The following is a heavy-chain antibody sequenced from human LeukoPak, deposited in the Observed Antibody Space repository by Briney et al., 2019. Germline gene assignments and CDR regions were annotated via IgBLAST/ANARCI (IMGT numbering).Heavy chain of an antibody. CDR3: ARARGSGPFDY. V-gene: IGHV4-34*01. CDR1: GGSFSGYY. J-gene: IGHJ4*02. Sequence: PSETLCLTCAVYGGSFSGYYWSWIRQPPGKGLEWIGEINHSGSTNYNPSLKSRVTISVDTSKNQFSLKLSSVTAADTAVYYCARARGSGPFDYWGQGALAAVSS. D-gene: IGHD5-12*01. CDR2: INHSGST.